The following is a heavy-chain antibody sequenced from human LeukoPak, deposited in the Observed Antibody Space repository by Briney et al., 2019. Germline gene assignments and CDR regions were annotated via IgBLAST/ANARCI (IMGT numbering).Heavy chain of an antibody. CDR2: IDGSGIST. D-gene: IGHD6-13*01. Sequence: GGSLRLSCAASGFTFSSYAMSWVRQAPGKGLEWVSTIDGSGISTYNADSVKGHFTISRDNSKNTLYLQMNSLRADDTAVYYCAKDRLTSSWYFGFDYWGQGTLVTVSS. V-gene: IGHV3-23*01. CDR3: AKDRLTSSWYFGFDY. CDR1: GFTFSSYA. J-gene: IGHJ4*02.